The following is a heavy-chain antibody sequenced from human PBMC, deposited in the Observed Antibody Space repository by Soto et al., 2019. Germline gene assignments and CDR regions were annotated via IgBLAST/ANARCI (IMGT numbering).Heavy chain of an antibody. D-gene: IGHD3-22*01. CDR3: ATMNGYFEY. CDR1: GFRFSSYS. V-gene: IGHV3-23*01. J-gene: IGHJ4*02. CDR2: ITATGDRT. Sequence: PGGSLRLSCADSGFRFSSYSMSWVRQTPGKGLEWVAAITATGDRTYYADSVTGRFTISRDNSKKTHYLQMTSLRAEETAMYYCATMNGYFEYWGQGTPVTVSS.